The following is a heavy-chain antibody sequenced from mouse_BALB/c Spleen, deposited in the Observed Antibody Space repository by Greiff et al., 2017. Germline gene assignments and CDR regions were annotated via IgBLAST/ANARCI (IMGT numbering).Heavy chain of an antibody. D-gene: IGHD1-1*01. CDR2: IDPENGDT. CDR1: GFNIKDYY. Sequence: VQLQQSGAELVRSGASVKLSCTASGFNIKDYYMHWVKQRPEQGLEWIGWIDPENGDTEYAPKFQGKATMTADPSSNTAYLQLSSLTSEDTAVYYCNAGYGSSYWYFDVWGAGTTVTVSS. J-gene: IGHJ1*01. V-gene: IGHV14-4*02. CDR3: NAGYGSSYWYFDV.